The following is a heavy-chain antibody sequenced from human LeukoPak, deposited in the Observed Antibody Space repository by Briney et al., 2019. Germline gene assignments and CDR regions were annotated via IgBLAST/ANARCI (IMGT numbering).Heavy chain of an antibody. D-gene: IGHD3-22*01. CDR1: GGSFSGYY. CDR3: ARIYPVGYYDSRNAFDI. V-gene: IGHV4-34*01. J-gene: IGHJ3*02. CDR2: INHSGST. Sequence: PSETLSLTCAVYGGSFSGYYWSWIRQPPGKGLEWIREINHSGSTNYNPSLKSRVTISVDTSKNQFSLKLSSVTAADTAVYYCARIYPVGYYDSRNAFDIWGQGTMVTVSS.